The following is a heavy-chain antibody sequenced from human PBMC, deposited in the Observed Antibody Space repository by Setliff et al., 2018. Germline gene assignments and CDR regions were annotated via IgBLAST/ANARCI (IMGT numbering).Heavy chain of an antibody. CDR1: GFSFSRHW. Sequence: LRLSCVVSGFSFSRHWMSWVRQAPGKGLEWVADIKQDGSTKYYLDSVKGRFTISRDNAKRSLYLQMNGLRADDTGVHYCVRDDADNYDAFDNWGQGTLVTVSS. CDR3: VRDDADNYDAFDN. D-gene: IGHD3-22*01. CDR2: IKQDGSTK. V-gene: IGHV3-7*01. J-gene: IGHJ3*02.